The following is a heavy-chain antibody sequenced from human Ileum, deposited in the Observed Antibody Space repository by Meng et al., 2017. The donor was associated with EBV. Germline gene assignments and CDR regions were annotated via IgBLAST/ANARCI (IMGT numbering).Heavy chain of an antibody. D-gene: IGHD3-22*01. CDR1: GCCISRGRW. CDR3: ASSDYYRSDY. V-gene: IGHV4-4*02. J-gene: IGHJ4*02. CDR2: TSDSGTN. Sequence: VQRAGSGPGLVQASGTLCVCQAVPGCCISRGRWLSLSRQPTAQALEWIGETSDSGTNIYTSYPKSRATIPLANSKKHLSLKLNYVPAPHPAVYYCASSDYYRSDYWGQGTLVTVSS.